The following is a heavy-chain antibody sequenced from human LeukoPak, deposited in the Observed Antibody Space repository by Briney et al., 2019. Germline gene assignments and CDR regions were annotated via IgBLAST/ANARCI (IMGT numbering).Heavy chain of an antibody. J-gene: IGHJ4*02. D-gene: IGHD6-13*01. CDR3: ARSRGYGIDY. CDR1: GGSISSYY. CDR2: IYHSGST. V-gene: IGHV4-59*01. Sequence: PSETLSLTCTVSGGSISSYYWSWIRQTPGKGLEWIGYIYHSGSTSHNPSLKSRVTISVDTSKNQFSLKLSSVTAADTAMYYCARSRGYGIDYWGQGTLVTVSS.